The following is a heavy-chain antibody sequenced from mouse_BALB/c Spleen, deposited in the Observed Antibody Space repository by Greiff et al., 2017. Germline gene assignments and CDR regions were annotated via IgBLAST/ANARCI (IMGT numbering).Heavy chain of an antibody. CDR2: ISSGGSYT. Sequence: EVKLQESGGDLVKPGGSLKLSCAASGFTFSSYGMSWVRQTPDKRLEWVATISSGGSYTYYPDSVKGRFTISRDNAKNTLYLQMSSLKSEDTAMYYCASLTGNDAMDYWGQGTSVTVSS. D-gene: IGHD4-1*01. CDR1: GFTFSSYG. CDR3: ASLTGNDAMDY. V-gene: IGHV5-6*01. J-gene: IGHJ4*01.